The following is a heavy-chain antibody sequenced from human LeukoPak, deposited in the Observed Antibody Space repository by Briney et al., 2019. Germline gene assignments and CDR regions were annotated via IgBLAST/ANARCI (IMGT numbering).Heavy chain of an antibody. CDR3: ALLRYFDWLSPFDY. CDR2: ISAYNGNT. CDR1: GYTFTSYG. J-gene: IGHJ4*02. Sequence: ASVKVSCKASGYTFTSYGISWVRQAPGQGLEWMGWISAYNGNTNYAQKFQGRVTMTRDTSISTAYMELSRLRSDDTAVYYCALLRYFDWLSPFDYWGQGTLVTVSS. D-gene: IGHD3-9*01. V-gene: IGHV1-18*01.